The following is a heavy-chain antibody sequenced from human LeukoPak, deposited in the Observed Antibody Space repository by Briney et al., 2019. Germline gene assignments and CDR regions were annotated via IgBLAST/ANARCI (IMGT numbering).Heavy chain of an antibody. CDR1: GYSFTSYR. CDR2: VYPGDSDT. Sequence: GESLKISCKGSGYSFTSYRIGWVRQMPGKGLEWMGIVYPGDSDTIYSPSFQGQVTISADKPISTAYLQWSSLKASDTAMYYCARRRDPGAFDIWGQGTMVTVSS. V-gene: IGHV5-51*01. J-gene: IGHJ3*02. D-gene: IGHD5-24*01. CDR3: ARRRDPGAFDI.